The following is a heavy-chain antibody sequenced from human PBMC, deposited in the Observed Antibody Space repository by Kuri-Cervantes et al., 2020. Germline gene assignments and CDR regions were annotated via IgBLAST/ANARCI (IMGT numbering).Heavy chain of an antibody. CDR2: ISAYNGNT. J-gene: IGHJ6*03. D-gene: IGHD1/OR15-1a*01. V-gene: IGHV1-18*01. CDR1: GYTFTSYG. Sequence: ASVKVSCKASGYTFTSYGISWVRQAPGQGLEWMGWISAYNGNTNYAQKLQGRVTITRDTSASTAYMELSSLRSEDTAVYYCAISGYEQNYYYYYMDVWGKGTTVTVSS. CDR3: AISGYEQNYYYYYMDV.